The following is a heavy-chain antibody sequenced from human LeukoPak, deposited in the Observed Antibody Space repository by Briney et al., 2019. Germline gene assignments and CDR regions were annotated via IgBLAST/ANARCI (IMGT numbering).Heavy chain of an antibody. CDR2: INPNSGGT. D-gene: IGHD2-15*01. Sequence: ASVKVSCKASGYTFTGYYMHWVRQAPGQGLEWMGWINPNSGGTNYAQKFQGRVTMTRDTSISTAYMELSRLRSDDTAVYYCARDTPPYCSGGSCHYYYGMDVWGQGTTVTVSS. CDR3: ARDTPPYCSGGSCHYYYGMDV. J-gene: IGHJ6*02. CDR1: GYTFTGYY. V-gene: IGHV1-2*02.